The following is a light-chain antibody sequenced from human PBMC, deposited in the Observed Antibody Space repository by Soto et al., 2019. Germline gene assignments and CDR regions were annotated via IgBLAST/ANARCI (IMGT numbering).Light chain of an antibody. CDR3: QQYGSSPQWT. CDR2: GAS. V-gene: IGKV3-20*01. J-gene: IGKJ1*01. CDR1: QSVSSSY. Sequence: EIVLTQSPGTLSLSPGERATLSCRASQSVSSSYLAWYQQKTGQAPRLLIYGASSRATGIPDRFNGSGSGTDFTLTISRLEPEDFAVYYCQQYGSSPQWTFGQGTKVEIK.